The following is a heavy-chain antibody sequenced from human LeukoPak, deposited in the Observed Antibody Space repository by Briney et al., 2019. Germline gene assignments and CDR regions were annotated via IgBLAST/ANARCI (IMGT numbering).Heavy chain of an antibody. Sequence: PGGSLRLSCAAPGFTFSSYAMSWVRQAPGKGLEWVSAISGSGGSTCYADSVKGRFTISRDNSRNTLYLQMNSLRAEDTTVYYCASPGQWDYCGQGTLVTVSS. J-gene: IGHJ4*02. CDR1: GFTFSSYA. CDR2: ISGSGGST. CDR3: ASPGQWDY. V-gene: IGHV3-23*01. D-gene: IGHD6-19*01.